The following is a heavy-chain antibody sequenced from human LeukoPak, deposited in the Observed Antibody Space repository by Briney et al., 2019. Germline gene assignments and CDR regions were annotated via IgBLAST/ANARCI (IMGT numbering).Heavy chain of an antibody. CDR3: ARSITIFGVVVNNWFDP. CDR2: IYTSGST. D-gene: IGHD3-3*01. CDR1: GGSISSYY. V-gene: IGHV4-4*09. Sequence: SETLSLTCTVSGGSISSYYWSWIRQPPGKGLEWIGYIYTSGSTNYNPSLKSRVTISVDTSKNQFSLKLSSVTAADTAVYYGARSITIFGVVVNNWFDPWGQGTLVTVSS. J-gene: IGHJ5*02.